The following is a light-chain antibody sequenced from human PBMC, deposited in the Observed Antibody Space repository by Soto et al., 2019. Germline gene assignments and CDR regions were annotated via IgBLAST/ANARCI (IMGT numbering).Light chain of an antibody. J-gene: IGKJ1*01. CDR3: QDYGTSHPWT. V-gene: IGKV3-20*01. CDR2: GGS. Sequence: PGKGVTLSCRASQNIRGNELAWYRQKRGQAPRLLIYGGSSRAEGIPDRFSGRGTGTNFTLTISRLEPEDSAVYYCQDYGTSHPWTFGQGTKLEI. CDR1: QNIRGNE.